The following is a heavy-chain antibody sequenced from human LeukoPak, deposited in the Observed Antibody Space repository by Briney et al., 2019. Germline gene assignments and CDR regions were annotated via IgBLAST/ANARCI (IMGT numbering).Heavy chain of an antibody. J-gene: IGHJ4*02. V-gene: IGHV3-23*01. Sequence: GGSLRLSCAASGLTFSSYAMSWGPQAPGKGREWVSAISGSAGRTYYADSVKGRFTISRDTSKNTLYLQMTSLRAEDTAVYYCAKDLGEWLVHFWGQGTLVTVSS. CDR3: AKDLGEWLVHF. CDR2: ISGSAGRT. D-gene: IGHD6-19*01. CDR1: GLTFSSYA.